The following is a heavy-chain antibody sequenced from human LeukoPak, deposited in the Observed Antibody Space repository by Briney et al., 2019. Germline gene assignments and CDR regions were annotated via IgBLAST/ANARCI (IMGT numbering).Heavy chain of an antibody. J-gene: IGHJ6*03. CDR2: INPNSGGT. CDR3: ARGYSGLHYYYYMDV. CDR1: GYTFTGYY. D-gene: IGHD1-26*01. Sequence: ASVKVSCKASGYTFTGYYMHWVRQAPGQGLEWMGWINPNSGGTNYAQKFQGRVTMTRDTSISTAYMELSSLRSEDMAVYYCARGYSGLHYYYYMDVWGKGTTVTVSS. V-gene: IGHV1-2*02.